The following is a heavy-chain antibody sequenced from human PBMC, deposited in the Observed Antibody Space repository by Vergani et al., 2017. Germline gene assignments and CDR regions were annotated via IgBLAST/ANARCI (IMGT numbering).Heavy chain of an antibody. CDR1: GFTFSSYS. CDR3: AGSSYFDWPDAVYM. V-gene: IGHV3-21*01. D-gene: IGHD3-9*01. J-gene: IGHJ3*02. Sequence: EVQLVESGGGLVKPGGSLRLSCAASGFTFSSYSMNWVRQAPGKGLEWVTSISSSSSYLYYADSVKGRFTISRDNAKNSLYLQMNSLRAEDTAVYYCAGSSYFDWPDAVYMWVQCAMVSVSS. CDR2: ISSSSSYL.